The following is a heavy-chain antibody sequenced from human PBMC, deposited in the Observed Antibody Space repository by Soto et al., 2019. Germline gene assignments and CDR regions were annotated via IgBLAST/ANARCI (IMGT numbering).Heavy chain of an antibody. D-gene: IGHD3-16*01. CDR3: ANPSVWGSSRRISPLDY. CDR2: ISGSGGST. Sequence: PGGSLRLSWSASGMTFSSYAMSWVRQAPGKGLEWVSAISGSGGSTYYADYVKGRFTISRDNSKNTLYLQMNSLRAEDTAVYYCANPSVWGSSRRISPLDYLGQGT. CDR1: GMTFSSYA. V-gene: IGHV3-23*01. J-gene: IGHJ4*02.